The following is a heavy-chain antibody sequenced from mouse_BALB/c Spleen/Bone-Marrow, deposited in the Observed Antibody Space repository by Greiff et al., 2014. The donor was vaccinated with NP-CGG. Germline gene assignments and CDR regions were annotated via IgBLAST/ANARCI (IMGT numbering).Heavy chain of an antibody. Sequence: QVQLKESGAELARPGASVKLSCKASGYTLTSYWMQWVKQRPGQGLEWIGAIYPGDGDTRNTQKFKGKATLTADKSSSTAYMQLSSLASEDSAVYYCARNYYYGSSWSAMDYWGQGTSVTVSS. CDR1: GYTLTSYW. D-gene: IGHD1-1*01. CDR2: IYPGDGDT. CDR3: ARNYYYGSSWSAMDY. J-gene: IGHJ4*01. V-gene: IGHV1-87*01.